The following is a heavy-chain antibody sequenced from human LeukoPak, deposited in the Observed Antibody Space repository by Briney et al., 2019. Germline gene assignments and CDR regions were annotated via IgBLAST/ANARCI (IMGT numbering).Heavy chain of an antibody. V-gene: IGHV3-21*04. Sequence: GGSLRLSCAASGFTFSSYSMNWVRQAPGKGLEWVSSISSSSSYIYYADSVKGRFTISRDNAKNSLYLQMNSLRAEDTALYYCARDTKPYSSSWLYFDYWGQGTLVTVSS. D-gene: IGHD6-13*01. CDR3: ARDTKPYSSSWLYFDY. CDR1: GFTFSSYS. J-gene: IGHJ4*02. CDR2: ISSSSSYI.